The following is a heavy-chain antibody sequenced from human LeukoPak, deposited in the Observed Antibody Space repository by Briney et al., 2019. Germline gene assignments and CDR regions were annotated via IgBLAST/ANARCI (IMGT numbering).Heavy chain of an antibody. D-gene: IGHD3-22*01. J-gene: IGHJ4*02. CDR3: SKGYYDSTN. CDR1: GYSFTSSY. CDR2: INPSGGST. V-gene: IGHV1-46*01. Sequence: ASGKVSCKAAGYSFTSSYIHWVRQAPGQGLEWMGIINPSGGSTSYAQKFQGRVTMAMATSTSPVCMGLSSLRSEDTAMYRRSKGYYDSTNWGQRTMVTV.